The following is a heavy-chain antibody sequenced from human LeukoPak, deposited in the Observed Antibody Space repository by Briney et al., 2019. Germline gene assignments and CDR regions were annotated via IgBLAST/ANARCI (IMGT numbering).Heavy chain of an antibody. CDR1: GFTFSSYA. CDR2: ISGSGGST. J-gene: IGHJ6*03. V-gene: IGHV3-23*01. CDR3: AKLAGDAYYYYYYMDV. D-gene: IGHD7-27*01. Sequence: GGSLRLSCAASGFTFSSYAMSWVRQAPGKGLEWVSAISGSGGSTYYADSVKGRFTVSRDNSKNTLYLQMNSLRAEDTAVYYCAKLAGDAYYYYYYMDVWGKGTTVTVSS.